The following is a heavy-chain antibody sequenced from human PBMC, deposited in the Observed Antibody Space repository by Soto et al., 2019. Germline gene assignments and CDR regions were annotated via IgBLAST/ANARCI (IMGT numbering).Heavy chain of an antibody. Sequence: SETLSLTCTVSGGSVSSGSYYWSWIRQPPGKGLEWIGYIYYSGSTNYNPSLKSRVTISVDTSKNQFSLKLSSVTAADTAVYYCARESYYYYDSSGYYFDYWGQGTLVTVS. CDR3: ARESYYYYDSSGYYFDY. CDR1: GGSVSSGSYY. J-gene: IGHJ4*02. V-gene: IGHV4-61*01. CDR2: IYYSGST. D-gene: IGHD3-22*01.